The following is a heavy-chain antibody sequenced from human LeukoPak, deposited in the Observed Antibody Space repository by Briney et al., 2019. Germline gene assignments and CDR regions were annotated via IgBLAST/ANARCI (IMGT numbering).Heavy chain of an antibody. V-gene: IGHV4-59*01. CDR3: ARGSHYYLNWFDP. D-gene: IGHD3-22*01. CDR2: IYYSGST. CDR1: GGSISSYY. Sequence: SETLSLTCTVSGGSISSYYWSWIRQPPGKGLEWIGYIYYSGSTNYNPSLKSRVTISVDTSKNQFSLKLGPVTAADTAVYCCARGSHYYLNWFDPWGQGTLVTVSS. J-gene: IGHJ5*02.